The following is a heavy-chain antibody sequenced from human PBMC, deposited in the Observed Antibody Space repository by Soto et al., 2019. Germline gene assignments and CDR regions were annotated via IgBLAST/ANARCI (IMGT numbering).Heavy chain of an antibody. CDR2: INQDGSEN. D-gene: IGHD3-3*01. Sequence: PGGSLRLSCAASGFTFSTYWMTWVRQAPGKGLEWVANINQDGSENYYVDSVKGRFTISRDNAKNSLFLQMNSLRAEDTAVYYCARDGEVGPTITIFGVVLAIYGMDVWGQGTTVTVSS. CDR3: ARDGEVGPTITIFGVVLAIYGMDV. J-gene: IGHJ6*02. V-gene: IGHV3-7*03. CDR1: GFTFSTYW.